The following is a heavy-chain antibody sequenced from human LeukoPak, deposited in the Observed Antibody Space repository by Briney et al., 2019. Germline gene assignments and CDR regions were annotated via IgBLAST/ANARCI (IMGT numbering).Heavy chain of an antibody. Sequence: NSGGSLRLSCAASGFTFTSYAMSWVRQAPGKGLEWVSSISSSSSYIYYADSVKGRFTISRDNAKNSLYLQMNSLRAEDTAVYYCAHLRDAFDIWGQGTMVTVSS. CDR2: ISSSSSYI. V-gene: IGHV3-21*01. CDR1: GFTFTSYA. J-gene: IGHJ3*02. CDR3: AHLRDAFDI.